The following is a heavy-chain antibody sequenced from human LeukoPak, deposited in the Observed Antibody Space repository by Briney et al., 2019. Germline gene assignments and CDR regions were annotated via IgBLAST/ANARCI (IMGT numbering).Heavy chain of an antibody. Sequence: SETLSFTCTVSGVSISSYFWSWIRQPPGKGLEWIGYIYYSGSTNYNPSLKSRVTISVDTSKNQFSLKLTSVTAADTAVYYCARNHYGHPLDYWGQGTLVTVSS. CDR3: ARNHYGHPLDY. V-gene: IGHV4-59*01. D-gene: IGHD4-17*01. CDR1: GVSISSYF. J-gene: IGHJ4*02. CDR2: IYYSGST.